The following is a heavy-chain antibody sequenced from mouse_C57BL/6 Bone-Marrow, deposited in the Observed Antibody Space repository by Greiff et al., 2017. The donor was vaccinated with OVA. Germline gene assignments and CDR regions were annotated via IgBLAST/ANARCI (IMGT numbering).Heavy chain of an antibody. J-gene: IGHJ1*03. V-gene: IGHV5-17*01. Sequence: EVMLVESGGGLVKPGGSLKLSCAASGFTFSDYGMHWVRQAPEKGLEWVAYISSGSSTIDYADTVKGRFTISRDNAKNTLFLQMTSLRSEDTAMYYCARINYWYFDVWGTGTTVTVSS. CDR1: GFTFSDYG. CDR2: ISSGSSTI. CDR3: ARINYWYFDV.